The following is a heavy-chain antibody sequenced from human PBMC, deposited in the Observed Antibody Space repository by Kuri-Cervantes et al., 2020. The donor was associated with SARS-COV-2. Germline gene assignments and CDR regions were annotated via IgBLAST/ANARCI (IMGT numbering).Heavy chain of an antibody. J-gene: IGHJ4*02. CDR1: GFSFSNYA. CDR3: TRESYRLNVGFDF. V-gene: IGHV3-30*03. D-gene: IGHD1-1*01. Sequence: GESLKISCAASGFSFSNYAMHWVRQAPGKGLEWVAVISGGARDIYYADSVKGRFTISRDNSKNTLSLQMNSLTVEDTAVYYCTRESYRLNVGFDFWGQGTRVTVSS. CDR2: ISGGARDI.